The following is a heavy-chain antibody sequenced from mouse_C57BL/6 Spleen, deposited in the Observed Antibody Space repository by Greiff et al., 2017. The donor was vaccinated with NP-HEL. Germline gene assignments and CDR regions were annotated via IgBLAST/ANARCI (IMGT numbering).Heavy chain of an antibody. D-gene: IGHD1-1*01. V-gene: IGHV1-82*01. CDR1: GYAFSSSW. J-gene: IGHJ1*03. CDR2: IYPGDGDT. CDR3: ARSHYYGSSLWYFDV. Sequence: QVQLQQSGPELVEPGASVKISCKASGYAFSSSWMNWVKQRPGKGLEWIGRIYPGDGDTNYNGKFKGKATLTADKSSSTAYMQLSSLTSEDSAVYFCARSHYYGSSLWYFDVWGTGTTVTVSS.